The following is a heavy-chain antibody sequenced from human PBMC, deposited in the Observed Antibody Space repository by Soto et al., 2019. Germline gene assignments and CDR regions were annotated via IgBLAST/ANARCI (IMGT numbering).Heavy chain of an antibody. CDR2: IYYSGST. V-gene: IGHV4-61*01. J-gene: IGHJ4*02. CDR1: GGSVSSGSYY. CDR3: ARDPSPGQYSSSWGHFEY. Sequence: SSETLSLTCTVSGGSVSSGSYYWSWIRQPPGKGLEWIGYIYYSGSTNYNPSLKSRVTISVDTSKNQFSLKLSSVTAADTAVYYCARDPSPGQYSSSWGHFEYWGQGTLVTVSS. D-gene: IGHD6-13*01.